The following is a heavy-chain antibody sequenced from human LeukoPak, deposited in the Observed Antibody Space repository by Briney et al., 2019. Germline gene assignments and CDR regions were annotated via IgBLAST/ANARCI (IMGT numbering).Heavy chain of an antibody. V-gene: IGHV3-21*01. J-gene: IGHJ5*02. Sequence: RPGGSLRLSCAASGFTFSSYEMNWVRQAPGKGLEWVSSITSSSDYIYYADSVKGRFTVSRDNAKNSLYLQMNSLRAEDTAVYYCARSITMIVDWFDPWGQGTLVTVSS. CDR3: ARSITMIVDWFDP. CDR1: GFTFSSYE. D-gene: IGHD3-22*01. CDR2: ITSSSDYI.